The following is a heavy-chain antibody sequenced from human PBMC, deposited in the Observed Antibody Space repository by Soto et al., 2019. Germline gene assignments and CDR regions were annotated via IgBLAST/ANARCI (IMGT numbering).Heavy chain of an antibody. D-gene: IGHD5-12*01. CDR1: GFTFSSYG. V-gene: IGHV3-30*18. CDR3: AKDPPDGYNYGENDY. J-gene: IGHJ4*02. Sequence: PGGSLRLSCAASGFTFSSYGMHWVRQAPGKGLEWVAVISYDGSNKYYADSVKGRFTISRDNSKNTLYLQMNSLRAEDTAVYYCAKDPPDGYNYGENDYWGQGTLVTVSS. CDR2: ISYDGSNK.